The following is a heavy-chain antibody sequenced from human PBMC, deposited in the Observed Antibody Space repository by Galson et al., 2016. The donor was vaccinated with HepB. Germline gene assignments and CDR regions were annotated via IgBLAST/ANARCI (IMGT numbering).Heavy chain of an antibody. V-gene: IGHV1-69*13. Sequence: SVKVSCKVSGGTFSRYAISWVRQAPGQGLEWMGGIIPIFGTTKYAQKFQGRFTGNADESTSTAYMELSSLRSEDTAVYYCARGGRTELATLDFDYWGQGTLVTVSS. CDR1: GGTFSRYA. J-gene: IGHJ4*02. CDR2: IIPIFGTT. D-gene: IGHD3-16*01. CDR3: ARGGRTELATLDFDY.